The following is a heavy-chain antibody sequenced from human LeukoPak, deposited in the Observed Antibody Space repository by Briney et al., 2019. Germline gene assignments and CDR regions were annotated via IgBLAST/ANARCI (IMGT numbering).Heavy chain of an antibody. CDR2: IKSKTDGGTT. V-gene: IGHV3-15*01. D-gene: IGHD5-18*01. Sequence: GGSLRLSCAASGFTFSNAWMSWVRQAPGKGLEWVGRIKSKTDGGTTDYAAPVKGRFTISRDDSKNTLYLRMNSLKTEDTAVYYCTTGYSYGYIYYYYYMDVWGKGTTVTVSS. CDR1: GFTFSNAW. CDR3: TTGYSYGYIYYYYYMDV. J-gene: IGHJ6*03.